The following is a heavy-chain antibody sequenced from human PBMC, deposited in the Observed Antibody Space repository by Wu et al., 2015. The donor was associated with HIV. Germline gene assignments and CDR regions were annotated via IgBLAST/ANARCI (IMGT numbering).Heavy chain of an antibody. D-gene: IGHD3-10*01. Sequence: QVHLVQFGAEVKKPGSSVKVTCKASGDGFTSYAISWVRQAPGQGLECLGWISTYNGNTNYVQKFQGRVTMTTDTSTSTAYMELRSLTSDDTAVYYCARDLARDTMIRDRPRYPMDVWGQGTTVTVSS. CDR2: ISTYNGNT. J-gene: IGHJ6*02. CDR3: ARDLARDTMIRDRPRYPMDV. V-gene: IGHV1-18*01. CDR1: GDGFTSYA.